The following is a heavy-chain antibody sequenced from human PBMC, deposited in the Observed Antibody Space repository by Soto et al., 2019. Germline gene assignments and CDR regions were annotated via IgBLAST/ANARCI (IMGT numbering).Heavy chain of an antibody. CDR2: ISWNSGSI. V-gene: IGHV3-9*01. J-gene: IGHJ4*02. CDR3: AKRSPYSSGWYSPIFDY. CDR1: GFTFDDYA. Sequence: PGGSLRLSCAASGFTFDDYAMHWVRQAPGKGLEWVSGISWNSGSIGYADSVKGRFTISRDNAKNSLYLQMNSLRDEDTAVYFCAKRSPYSSGWYSPIFDYWGQGALVTVSS. D-gene: IGHD6-13*01.